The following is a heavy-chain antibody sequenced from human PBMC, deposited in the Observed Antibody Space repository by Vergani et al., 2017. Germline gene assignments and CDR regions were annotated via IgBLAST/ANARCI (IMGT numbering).Heavy chain of an antibody. D-gene: IGHD6-13*01. CDR2: INWNSDSI. V-gene: IGHV3-9*01. Sequence: EVQLVESGGGLVQPGRSLRLSCAASGFTFDDYAMHWVRQATGKGLEWVSGINWNSDSIAYADSVKGRFTISRDNAKNSLYLQMNSLRAEDTALYYCVKDIAASGIYWYFDLCVRGTLVTVSS. J-gene: IGHJ2*01. CDR3: VKDIAASGIYWYFDL. CDR1: GFTFDDYA.